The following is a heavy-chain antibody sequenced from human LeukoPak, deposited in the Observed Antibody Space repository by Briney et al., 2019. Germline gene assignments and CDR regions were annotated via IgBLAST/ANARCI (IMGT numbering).Heavy chain of an antibody. CDR1: GFTFSSYG. Sequence: GGSLRLSCAASGFTFSSYGMHWVRQAPGKGLEWVAFIWYDGSNKYYADSVKGRFTISRDNSKNTLYLQMNSLRAEDTAVYYCAKDSLIVVVPAARPNNWFDPWGQGTLVTVSS. J-gene: IGHJ5*02. CDR2: IWYDGSNK. CDR3: AKDSLIVVVPAARPNNWFDP. D-gene: IGHD2-2*01. V-gene: IGHV3-30*02.